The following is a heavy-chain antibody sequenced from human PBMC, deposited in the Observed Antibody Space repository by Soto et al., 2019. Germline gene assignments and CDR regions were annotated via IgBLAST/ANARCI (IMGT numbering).Heavy chain of an antibody. V-gene: IGHV3-11*01. CDR2: ISSSGSTI. J-gene: IGHJ4*02. CDR1: GFTFSDYY. D-gene: IGHD3-16*02. CDR3: AREYDYIWGSYRQPVDY. Sequence: GGSVRLSCAASGFTFSDYYMSWIRQAPGKGLEWVSYISSSGSTIYYADSVKGRFTISRDNAKNSLYLQMNSLRAEDTTVYYCAREYDYIWGSYRQPVDYWGQGTLVTVSS.